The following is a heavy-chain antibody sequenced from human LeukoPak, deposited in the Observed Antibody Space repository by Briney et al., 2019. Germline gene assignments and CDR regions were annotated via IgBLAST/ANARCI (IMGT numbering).Heavy chain of an antibody. CDR3: AKTVWELPDAFDI. Sequence: PGGSLRLSCAASGFTFSSYEMNWVRQAPGKGLEWVSYISSSGSTIYYADSVKGRFTISRDNSKNTLYLQMNSLRAEDTAVYYCAKTVWELPDAFDIWGQGTMVTVSS. CDR1: GFTFSSYE. D-gene: IGHD3-10*01. CDR2: ISSSGSTI. J-gene: IGHJ3*02. V-gene: IGHV3-48*03.